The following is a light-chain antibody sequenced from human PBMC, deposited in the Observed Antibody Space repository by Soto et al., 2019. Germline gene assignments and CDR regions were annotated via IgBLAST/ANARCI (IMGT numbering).Light chain of an antibody. V-gene: IGKV1-5*03. CDR2: KAS. J-gene: IGKJ1*01. CDR3: QQYNSYSWT. Sequence: DIQMTQSPSSLSASIGDRVTTTCRASQSISSWLAWYKQKPGKAPKLLIYKASSLESGVPSRFSGSGSGTEFTLTISNLQPDDFATYYCQQYNSYSWTFGQGTKVDIK. CDR1: QSISSW.